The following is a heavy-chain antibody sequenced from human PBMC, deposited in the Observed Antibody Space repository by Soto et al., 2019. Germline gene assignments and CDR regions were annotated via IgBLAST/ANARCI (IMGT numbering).Heavy chain of an antibody. CDR3: ARGRGEAPHKLGFDP. D-gene: IGHD1-1*01. CDR1: GYPFTSYD. J-gene: IGHJ5*02. Sequence: XSVKVSCTASGYPFTSYDINWVRRATGQGLEWMGWMNPNSGNTGYAQKFQGRVTMTRNTSISTAYMELSSLRSEDTAVYYCARGRGEAPHKLGFDPWGQATLVTVPS. CDR2: MNPNSGNT. V-gene: IGHV1-8*01.